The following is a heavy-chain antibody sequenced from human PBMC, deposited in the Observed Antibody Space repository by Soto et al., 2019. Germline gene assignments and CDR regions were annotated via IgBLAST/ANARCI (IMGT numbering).Heavy chain of an antibody. V-gene: IGHV1-18*01. CDR1: GYTFTSYG. D-gene: IGHD2-2*01. Sequence: ASVKVSCKASGYTFTSYGISRVRQAPGQGLEWMGWISAYNGNTNYAQKLQGRVTMTTDTSTSTAYMELRSLRSDDTAVYYCAREEYYFSSTSCYARDYYYYYGMDVWGQGTTVTVSS. CDR3: AREEYYFSSTSCYARDYYYYYGMDV. J-gene: IGHJ6*02. CDR2: ISAYNGNT.